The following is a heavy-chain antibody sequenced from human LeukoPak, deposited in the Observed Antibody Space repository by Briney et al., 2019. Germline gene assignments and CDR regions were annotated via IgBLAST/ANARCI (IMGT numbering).Heavy chain of an antibody. CDR3: ARDFLQGVRGNTGGSFDY. J-gene: IGHJ4*02. CDR1: GDTISTSFYY. CDR2: IFHSGTT. D-gene: IGHD3-10*01. V-gene: IGHV4-39*07. Sequence: SETLSLTCTVSGDTISTSFYYWDWIRQPPGKGLEWIGGIFHSGTTYYNPSLKSRVTMSVDTSKNQFSLKLSSVTAADTAVYFCARDFLQGVRGNTGGSFDYWGQGTLVTVSS.